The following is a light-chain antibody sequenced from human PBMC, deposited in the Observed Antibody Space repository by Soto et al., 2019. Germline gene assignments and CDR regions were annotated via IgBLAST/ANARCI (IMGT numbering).Light chain of an antibody. CDR2: GAS. Sequence: EIVRTQSPATLSVSPGERATLSCRASQSVSSNLAWYQQKPGQAPRLLIYGASTRATGIPARFSGSGSGTEFTPTISSLQSEDFAVYYCQQYNNWRTFGQGTKVDIK. J-gene: IGKJ1*01. V-gene: IGKV3-15*01. CDR1: QSVSSN. CDR3: QQYNNWRT.